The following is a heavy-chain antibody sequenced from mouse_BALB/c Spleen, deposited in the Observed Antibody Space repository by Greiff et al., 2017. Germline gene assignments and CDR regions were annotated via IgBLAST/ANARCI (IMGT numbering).Heavy chain of an antibody. CDR2: IYPGSGST. J-gene: IGHJ4*01. CDR1: GYTFTDYV. CDR3: ARVYRYLYAMDY. D-gene: IGHD2-14*01. Sequence: QVQLKESGPELVKPGASVKMSCMASGYTFTDYVISWVKQRTGQGLEWIGEIYPGSGSTYYNEKFKGKATLTADKSSNTAYMQLSSLTSEDSAVYFCARVYRYLYAMDYWGQGTSVTVSS. V-gene: IGHV1-77*01.